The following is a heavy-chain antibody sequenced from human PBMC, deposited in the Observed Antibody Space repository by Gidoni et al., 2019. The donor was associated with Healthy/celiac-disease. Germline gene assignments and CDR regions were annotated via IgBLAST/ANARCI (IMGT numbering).Heavy chain of an antibody. CDR2: ISGSGGST. Sequence: EVQLVESGGGLVQPGGSLRLSCAASGFTFSSYAMSWVRQSPGKGLEWVSAISGSGGSTYYADSVKGRFTISRDKSKNTLYLQMNSLRAEDTAVYYCAKGHLGSGSYSDYWGQGTLVTVSS. CDR3: AKGHLGSGSYSDY. CDR1: GFTFSSYA. D-gene: IGHD1-26*01. V-gene: IGHV3-23*04. J-gene: IGHJ4*02.